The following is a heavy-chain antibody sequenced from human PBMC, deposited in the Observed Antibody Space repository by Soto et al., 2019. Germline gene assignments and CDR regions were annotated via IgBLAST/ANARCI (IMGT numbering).Heavy chain of an antibody. V-gene: IGHV4-39*01. J-gene: IGHJ6*02. Sequence: PSETLSLTCTVSGGSISTSSYYWGWIRQPPGKGLEWIGSIYYSGSTYYNPSLKSRVTISVDTSKNQFSLKLSSVTAADTAVYYCARQADSSGWLPSLYYYYGMDVWGQGTTVT. CDR1: GGSISTSSYY. D-gene: IGHD6-19*01. CDR3: ARQADSSGWLPSLYYYYGMDV. CDR2: IYYSGST.